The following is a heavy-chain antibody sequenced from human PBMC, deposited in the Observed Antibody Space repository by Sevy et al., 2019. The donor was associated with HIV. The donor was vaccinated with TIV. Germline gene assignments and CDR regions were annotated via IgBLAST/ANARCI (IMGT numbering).Heavy chain of an antibody. CDR1: GFTFSNYA. Sequence: GGSLRLSCAASGFTFSNYAMSWVRQAPGKGLEWVSTFSFGCGKINYADSVKGRFTISRDNSKKTLYLQMNSLRAEDTALYYCAREGCSKPHDYWGEGTVVTVSS. V-gene: IGHV3-23*01. CDR3: AREGCSKPHDY. CDR2: FSFGCGKI. J-gene: IGHJ4*02. D-gene: IGHD2-2*01.